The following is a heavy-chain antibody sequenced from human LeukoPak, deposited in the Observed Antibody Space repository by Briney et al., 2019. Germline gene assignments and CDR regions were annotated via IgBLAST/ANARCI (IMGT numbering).Heavy chain of an antibody. Sequence: PGGSLRLSCAASGFTFSIYAMSWVRQTPGKGLEWVSAISGNGGSTFYADFVKGRFSISRDNSKNTLYLQMNRLRGEDTAVYYCAKDGDYGDFDYWGQGTLVTVSS. J-gene: IGHJ4*02. CDR3: AKDGDYGDFDY. D-gene: IGHD4-17*01. CDR1: GFTFSIYA. CDR2: ISGNGGST. V-gene: IGHV3-23*01.